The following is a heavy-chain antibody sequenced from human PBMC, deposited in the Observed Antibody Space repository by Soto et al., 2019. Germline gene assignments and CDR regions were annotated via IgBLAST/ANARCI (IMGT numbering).Heavy chain of an antibody. V-gene: IGHV1-46*03. CDR3: ARDDMYCSGGSCYSLDNWFDP. CDR1: GYTFTSYY. CDR2: INPSGGST. Sequence: ASVKVSCKASGYTFTSYYMHWVRQAPGQGLEWMGIINPSGGSTSYAQKFQGRVTMTRDTSTSTVYMELSSLRSEDTAVYYCARDDMYCSGGSCYSLDNWFDPWGQGTLVTVSS. D-gene: IGHD2-15*01. J-gene: IGHJ5*02.